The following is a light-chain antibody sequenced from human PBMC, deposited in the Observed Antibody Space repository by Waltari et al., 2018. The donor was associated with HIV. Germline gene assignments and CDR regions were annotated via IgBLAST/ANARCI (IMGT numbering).Light chain of an antibody. V-gene: IGKV3-20*01. CDR2: GAS. Sequence: EIVLTQSPGTLSLSQRESANLPCRASQSVSSSYLAWYQQKPGQAPRLLIYGASSRATGIPDRFSGSGSGTDFTLTISRLEPEDFAVYYCQQFGSSPQGSRVTFGQGTKLEIK. J-gene: IGKJ2*01. CDR3: QQFGSSPQGSRVT. CDR1: QSVSSSY.